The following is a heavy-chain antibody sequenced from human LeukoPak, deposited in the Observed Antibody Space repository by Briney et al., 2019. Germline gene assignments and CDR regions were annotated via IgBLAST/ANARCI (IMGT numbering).Heavy chain of an antibody. CDR2: ITRSSDYR. CDR1: GFTFSLYR. CDR3: AYLHSASFAFDI. Sequence: GGSLRLSCAASGFTFSLYRMNWVRQAPGKGLEWVSSITRSSDYRYYSDSVRGRFTVSRDNAKNSLYLHMNSLRAEDTAVYYCAYLHSASFAFDIWGQGTMVTVPS. V-gene: IGHV3-21*01. J-gene: IGHJ3*02. D-gene: IGHD1-26*01.